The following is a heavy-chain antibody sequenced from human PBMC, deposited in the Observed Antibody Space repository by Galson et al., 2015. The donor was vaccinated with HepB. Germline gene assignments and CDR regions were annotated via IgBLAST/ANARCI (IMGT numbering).Heavy chain of an antibody. J-gene: IGHJ4*02. CDR1: GGTFSSYA. CDR3: VRDLYYGDYVDFDY. D-gene: IGHD4-17*01. CDR2: IIPIFGTA. V-gene: IGHV1-69*01. Sequence: SCKASGGTFSSYAISWVRQAPGQGLEWMGGIIPIFGTANYAQKFQGRVTITADESTSTAYMELSSLRSEDTAVYYCVRDLYYGDYVDFDYWGQGTLVTVSS.